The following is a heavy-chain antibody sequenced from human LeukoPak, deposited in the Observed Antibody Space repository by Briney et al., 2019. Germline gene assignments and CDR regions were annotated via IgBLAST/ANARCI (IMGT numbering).Heavy chain of an antibody. V-gene: IGHV3-33*01. CDR2: IWYDGSNK. Sequence: PGRSLRLSCAPSGFTFSSYGMHWVRQAPGKGLEWGAVIWYDGSNKYYADSVKGRFTISRDNSENTLYLQMNSLRAEDTAVYYCARDIEDASGREGEPDAFDIWGQGTMVTVSS. CDR1: GFTFSSYG. D-gene: IGHD3-10*01. J-gene: IGHJ3*02. CDR3: ARDIEDASGREGEPDAFDI.